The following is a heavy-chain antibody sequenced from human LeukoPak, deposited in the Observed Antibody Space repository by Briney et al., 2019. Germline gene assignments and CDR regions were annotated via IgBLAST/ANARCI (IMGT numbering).Heavy chain of an antibody. Sequence: TGGSLRLSCAASGFTFSSYSMNWVRQAPGKGLEWVSYISSSSSTIYYADSVKGRFTISRDNAKNSLYLQMNSLRAEDTAVYYCARDLRELPDYWGQGTLVTVSS. CDR3: ARDLRELPDY. CDR2: ISSSSSTI. CDR1: GFTFSSYS. D-gene: IGHD1-26*01. J-gene: IGHJ4*02. V-gene: IGHV3-48*04.